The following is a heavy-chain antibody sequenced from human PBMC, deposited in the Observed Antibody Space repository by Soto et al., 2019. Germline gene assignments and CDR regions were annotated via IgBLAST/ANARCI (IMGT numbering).Heavy chain of an antibody. CDR1: ELTLSRHS. J-gene: IGHJ4*02. V-gene: IGHV3-48*01. CDR2: ISSTTNSI. Sequence: EVQLVESGGGLVQPGESLRLSCVASELTLSRHSMNWVRQAPGKGLEWVSYISSTTNSIHYADSVKGRFTVSRDNAENSVYLQMNSLRVEDTAVYYCARDVYGDYALDSWGQGTLVTVTS. CDR3: ARDVYGDYALDS. D-gene: IGHD4-17*01.